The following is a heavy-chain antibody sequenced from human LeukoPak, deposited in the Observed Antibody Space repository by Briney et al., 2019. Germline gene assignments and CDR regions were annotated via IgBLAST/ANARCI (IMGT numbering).Heavy chain of an antibody. CDR1: GYSFTNYW. D-gene: IGHD2-2*01. Sequence: GESLKISCKGSGYSFTNYWIGWVRQMPGKGLEWMGGIYPDDSDTRYSSSFQGQVTISADKSIATAYLQWSSLKASDTAMYYCARSYCSGTDCFTARSYYYYGMDVWGPGTTVTVSS. V-gene: IGHV5-51*01. CDR3: ARSYCSGTDCFTARSYYYYGMDV. J-gene: IGHJ6*02. CDR2: IYPDDSDT.